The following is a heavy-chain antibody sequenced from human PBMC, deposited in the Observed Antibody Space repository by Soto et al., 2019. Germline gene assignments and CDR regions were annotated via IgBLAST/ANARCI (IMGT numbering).Heavy chain of an antibody. CDR3: ARVRGYCSGGSCYVSGDAFDI. V-gene: IGHV4-31*03. CDR1: GGSISSGGYY. J-gene: IGHJ3*02. CDR2: IYYSGST. Sequence: SETLSLTCTVSGGSISSGGYYWSWIRQHPGKGLEWIGYIYYSGSTYYNPSLKSRVTISVDTSKNQFSLKLSSVTAADTAVYYCARVRGYCSGGSCYVSGDAFDIWGQGTMVTVSS. D-gene: IGHD2-15*01.